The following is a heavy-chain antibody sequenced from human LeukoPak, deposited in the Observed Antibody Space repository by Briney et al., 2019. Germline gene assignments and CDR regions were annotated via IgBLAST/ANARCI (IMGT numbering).Heavy chain of an antibody. CDR2: ISSSSSYI. J-gene: IGHJ4*02. CDR1: GFTFSSYS. Sequence: GGSLRLSCAASGFTFSSYSMNWVRQAPGKGLEWVSSISSSSSYIYYADSVKGRFTISRDNAKNSLYLQMNSLRAEDTAVCYCARDDSSGYLLGDFDYWGQGTLVTVSS. D-gene: IGHD3-22*01. V-gene: IGHV3-21*01. CDR3: ARDDSSGYLLGDFDY.